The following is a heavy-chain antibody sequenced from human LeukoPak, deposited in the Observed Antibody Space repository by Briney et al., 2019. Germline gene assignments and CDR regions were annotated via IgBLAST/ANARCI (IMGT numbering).Heavy chain of an antibody. J-gene: IGHJ3*02. CDR2: IYHSGSP. CDR3: ATARRPDAFDI. CDR1: GGSISSNNW. V-gene: IGHV4-4*02. Sequence: SGTLSLTCAVSGGSISSNNWWGWVRQPPGKGLEWIGEIYHSGSPNYNPSLKSRVTISVDKSRNHFSLNLSSVTAADTAVYYCATARRPDAFDIWGQGTMVTVSS.